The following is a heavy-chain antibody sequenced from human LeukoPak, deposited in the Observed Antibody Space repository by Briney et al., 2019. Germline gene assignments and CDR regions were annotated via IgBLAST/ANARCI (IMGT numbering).Heavy chain of an antibody. D-gene: IGHD6-13*01. CDR2: IYHSGST. CDR1: GGSISSNNW. CDR3: ARGGWYSSSWSFDY. J-gene: IGHJ4*02. V-gene: IGHV4-4*02. Sequence: PSVTLSLTCAVSGGSISSNNWWSWVRQPPGKGLEWIGEIYHSGSTNYNPSLKSRVTISVDKSKNLFSLKLSSVTAADSAVYYCARGGWYSSSWSFDYWGQGTLVTVSS.